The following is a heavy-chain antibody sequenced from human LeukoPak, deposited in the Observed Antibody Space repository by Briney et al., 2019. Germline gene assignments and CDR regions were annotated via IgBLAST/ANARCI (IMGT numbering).Heavy chain of an antibody. J-gene: IGHJ4*02. CDR2: ISWNSGSI. Sequence: PGRSLRLSCAASGFTFDDYAMHWVRQAPGKGLEWVSGISWNSGSIGYADSVKGRFTISRDNAKNSLYLQTNSLRAEDTALYYCARGSGWKPIDYWGQGTLVTVSS. CDR1: GFTFDDYA. CDR3: ARGSGWKPIDY. V-gene: IGHV3-9*01. D-gene: IGHD6-25*01.